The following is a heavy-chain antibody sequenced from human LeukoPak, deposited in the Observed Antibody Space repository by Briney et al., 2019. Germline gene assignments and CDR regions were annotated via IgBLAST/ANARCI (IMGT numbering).Heavy chain of an antibody. CDR2: IYSGGST. Sequence: AGGSLRLSCAASGFIVSSNYMSWVRQAPGKGLEWVSVIYSGGSTYYADSVKGRFTISRDNSKNTLYLQMNSLRGEDTALYYCSKAGDTNYYRYGDYWGQGTLVTVSS. D-gene: IGHD5-18*01. CDR3: SKAGDTNYYRYGDY. CDR1: GFIVSSNY. J-gene: IGHJ4*02. V-gene: IGHV3-53*01.